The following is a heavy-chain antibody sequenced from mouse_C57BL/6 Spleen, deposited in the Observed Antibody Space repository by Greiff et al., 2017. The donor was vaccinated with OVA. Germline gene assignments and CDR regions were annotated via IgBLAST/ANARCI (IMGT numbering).Heavy chain of an antibody. CDR1: FSINSDCY. V-gene: IGHV3-3*01. CDR3: ARYYYGSSYGYFDV. J-gene: IGHJ1*03. CDR2: TFYSGIT. D-gene: IGHD1-1*01. Sequence: FSINSDCYWIWIRQFPGNKLEYIGCTFYSGITYYNPSLESRTYITRDTSKNQFSLKLSSVTTEDTATYYCARYYYGSSYGYFDVWGTGTTVTVSS.